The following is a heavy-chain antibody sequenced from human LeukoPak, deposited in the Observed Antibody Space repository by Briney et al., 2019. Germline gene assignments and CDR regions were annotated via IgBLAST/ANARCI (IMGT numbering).Heavy chain of an antibody. CDR3: ARGSEAAALYYYGMDV. J-gene: IGHJ6*02. V-gene: IGHV1-69*13. CDR2: IIPIFGTA. Sequence: SVKVSCKVSGYTLTELSMHWVRQAPGKGLEWMGGIIPIFGTANYAQKFQGRVTITADESTSTAYMELSSLRSEDTAVYYCARGSEAAALYYYGMDVWGQGTTVTVSS. CDR1: GYTLTELS. D-gene: IGHD6-13*01.